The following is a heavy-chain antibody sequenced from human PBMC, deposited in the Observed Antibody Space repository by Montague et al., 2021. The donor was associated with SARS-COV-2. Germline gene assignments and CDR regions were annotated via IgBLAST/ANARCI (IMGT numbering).Heavy chain of an antibody. Sequence: YRSISWAASGFTSGDYQMTWVRQAPGKGLQWVANINQDETATTYVDSVKGRFTISRDNAKNSLILQMNSLKDEDTAVYYCARSPRGSGTGWLDYWGQGTLVTVSS. CDR2: INQDETAT. CDR1: GFTSGDYQ. J-gene: IGHJ4*02. CDR3: ARSPRGSGTGWLDY. V-gene: IGHV3-7*01. D-gene: IGHD3-10*01.